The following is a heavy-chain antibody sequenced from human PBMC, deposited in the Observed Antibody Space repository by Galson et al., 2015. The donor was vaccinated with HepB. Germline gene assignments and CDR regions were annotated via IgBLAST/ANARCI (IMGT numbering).Heavy chain of an antibody. Sequence: ETLSLTCSVSGGSISRFHWTWIWQPAGKGLEWIGRIFSSGRPTYNPSLNSRVTMSVDTFRNQFSLKMTSMTAADTAVYFCARNRGGDSWDDAFDIWGQGTKVTVSS. CDR2: IFSSGRP. J-gene: IGHJ3*02. CDR3: ARNRGGDSWDDAFDI. CDR1: GGSISRFH. D-gene: IGHD2-21*02. V-gene: IGHV4-4*07.